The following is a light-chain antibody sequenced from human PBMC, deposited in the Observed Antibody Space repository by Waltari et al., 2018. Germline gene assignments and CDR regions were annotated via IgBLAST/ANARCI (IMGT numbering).Light chain of an antibody. V-gene: IGLV2-14*01. Sequence: QSALTQPASVSASPGQSITISCTGTSSDVGSFNFVSWYQLHPGTAPKLISYDVTDRPSGVSARCSGSKSANTAALTISGLQPEDEADYYCSSYTTSSTVTFGGGTKLTVL. CDR3: SSYTTSSTVT. J-gene: IGLJ2*01. CDR2: DVT. CDR1: SSDVGSFNF.